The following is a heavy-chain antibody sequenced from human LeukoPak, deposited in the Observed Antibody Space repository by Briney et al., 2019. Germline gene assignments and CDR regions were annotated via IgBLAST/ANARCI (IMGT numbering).Heavy chain of an antibody. V-gene: IGHV4-4*07. CDR1: GGSISSYY. D-gene: IGHD2-21*02. J-gene: IGHJ4*02. Sequence: SETLSLTCTVSGGSISSYYWGWIRQPAGKGLEWIWRIYTSGSTNYNPSLKSRVTMSVDTSKIQFSLKLSSVTAADTAVYYCARDPGDNFDYWGQGTLVTVSS. CDR3: ARDPGDNFDY. CDR2: IYTSGST.